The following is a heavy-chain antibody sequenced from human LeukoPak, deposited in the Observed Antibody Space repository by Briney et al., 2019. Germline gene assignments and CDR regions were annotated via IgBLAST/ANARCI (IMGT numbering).Heavy chain of an antibody. Sequence: GGALRLSCGAAGFDFSNNGMRWGRQAPGKGLEWVAFIRYDAANQYYADSVKGRFTISRDNSKNTLYLEMDSLRSEDTAIYHCAKDIAVSDSYFDYWGQGTLVTVTS. D-gene: IGHD6-19*01. V-gene: IGHV3-30*02. CDR1: GFDFSNNG. J-gene: IGHJ4*02. CDR2: IRYDAANQ. CDR3: AKDIAVSDSYFDY.